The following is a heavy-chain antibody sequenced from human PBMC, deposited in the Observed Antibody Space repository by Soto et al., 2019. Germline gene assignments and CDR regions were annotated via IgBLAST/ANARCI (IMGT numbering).Heavy chain of an antibody. CDR1: GYTLTELS. CDR3: AGSSMIVVVTPGY. V-gene: IGHV3-30-3*01. D-gene: IGHD3-22*01. CDR2: ISYDGSNK. Sequence: SCKVSGYTLTELSMHWVRQAPGKGLEWVAVISYDGSNKYYADSVKGRFTISRDNSKNTLYLQMNSLRAEDTAVYYCAGSSMIVVVTPGYWGQGTLVTVSS. J-gene: IGHJ4*02.